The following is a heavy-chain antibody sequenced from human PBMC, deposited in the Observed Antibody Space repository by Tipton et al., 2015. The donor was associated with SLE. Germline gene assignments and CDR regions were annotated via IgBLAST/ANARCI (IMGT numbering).Heavy chain of an antibody. Sequence: SLRLSCAASGFTFSSYAMSWVRQAPGKGLEWVSAISGSGGSTYYADSVKGRFTISRDNSKNTLYLQMNSLRAEDTAVYYCAKPPRGDFWSGLYYFDYWGQGTLVTVSS. CDR2: ISGSGGST. CDR1: GFTFSSYA. J-gene: IGHJ4*02. D-gene: IGHD3-3*01. V-gene: IGHV3-23*01. CDR3: AKPPRGDFWSGLYYFDY.